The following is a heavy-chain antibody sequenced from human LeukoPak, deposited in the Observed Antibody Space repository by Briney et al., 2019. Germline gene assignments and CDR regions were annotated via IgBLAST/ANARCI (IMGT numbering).Heavy chain of an antibody. CDR1: GFTFSSYA. D-gene: IGHD1-7*01. J-gene: IGHJ4*02. V-gene: IGHV3-23*01. Sequence: GGSLRLSCAASGFTFSSYAMIWVRQAPGKGLEWVSAISSSGGANTYYADSVKGRFTISRYNSKNTLYLQMNGLRAEDTAVYYCAKLTGTADSWGQGTLVTVSS. CDR3: AKLTGTADS. CDR2: ISSSGGANT.